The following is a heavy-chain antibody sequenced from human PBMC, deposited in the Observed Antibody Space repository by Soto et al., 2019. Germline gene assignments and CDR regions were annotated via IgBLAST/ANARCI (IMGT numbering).Heavy chain of an antibody. Sequence: QVQLQESGPGLVKPSETLTLTCKVSSGSVSNYYWSWIRQPAGKGLEWIGRMYTGGSTNYNPSPKSRVTMSVDTSKHQCSLRLPSVTAADTAVYYCARASVGPPGGGSWTMPFDSWGRGTLVTVSS. J-gene: IGHJ4*02. V-gene: IGHV4-4*07. D-gene: IGHD2-15*01. CDR1: SGSVSNYY. CDR2: MYTGGST. CDR3: ARASVGPPGGGSWTMPFDS.